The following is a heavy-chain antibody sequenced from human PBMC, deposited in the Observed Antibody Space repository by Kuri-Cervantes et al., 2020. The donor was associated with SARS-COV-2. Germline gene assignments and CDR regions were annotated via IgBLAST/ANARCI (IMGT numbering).Heavy chain of an antibody. CDR1: GDSISTSSYY. CDR2: IYYSGST. J-gene: IGHJ4*02. V-gene: IGHV4-39*07. CDR3: ATAYGDYPFDY. D-gene: IGHD4-17*01. Sequence: SETLSLTCTVSGDSISTSSYYWGWIRQPPGKGLEWIGNIYYSGSTYYNPSLKSRVTISVDTSKNQFSLKLSSVTAADTAVYYCATAYGDYPFDYWGQGTLVTVSS.